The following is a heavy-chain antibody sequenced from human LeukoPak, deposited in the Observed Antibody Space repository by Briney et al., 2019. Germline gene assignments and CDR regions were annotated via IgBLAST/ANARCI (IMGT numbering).Heavy chain of an antibody. CDR1: GYTFTSYY. CDR3: AGNYYGSGSYDYYCYYYGMDV. J-gene: IGHJ6*02. V-gene: IGHV1-46*03. CDR2: INPSGGST. Sequence: ASVTVSCTASGYTFTSYYMHWVRQAPGQGLEWMGIINPSGGSTSYAQRFQGRVTMTRDTSTSTVYMELSSLRSEDTAVYYCAGNYYGSGSYDYYCYYYGMDVWGQGTTVTVSS. D-gene: IGHD3-10*01.